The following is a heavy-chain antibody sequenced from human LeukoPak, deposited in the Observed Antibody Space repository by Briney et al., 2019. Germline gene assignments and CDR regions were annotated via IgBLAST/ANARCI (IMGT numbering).Heavy chain of an antibody. CDR2: IIPVFGTA. CDR1: GGTFSSYA. V-gene: IGHV1-69*13. Sequence: GASVKVSCKASGGTFSSYAISWVRQAPGQGLEWMGGIIPVFGTANYAQKFQGRVTITADESTSTAYMELSSLRSEDTAVYYCARQTSTSNDYNWFDPWGQGTLVTVSS. D-gene: IGHD2-2*01. CDR3: ARQTSTSNDYNWFDP. J-gene: IGHJ5*02.